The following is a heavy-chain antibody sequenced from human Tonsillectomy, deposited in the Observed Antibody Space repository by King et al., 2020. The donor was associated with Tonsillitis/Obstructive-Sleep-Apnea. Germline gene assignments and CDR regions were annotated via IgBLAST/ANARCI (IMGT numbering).Heavy chain of an antibody. CDR2: ISWNSGSI. CDR1: GFTFEDYA. D-gene: IGHD6-19*01. V-gene: IGHV3-9*01. J-gene: IGHJ3*02. Sequence: VQLVESGGDLVQPGRSLRLSCAASGFTFEDYAMYWVRQAPGKGLEWVSGISWNSGSIAYADSVKGRFTISRDNAKNSLNLQMNSLRAEDTALYYCAKHLIIAVSGTPGDTFDIWGQGTMVTVSS. CDR3: AKHLIIAVSGTPGDTFDI.